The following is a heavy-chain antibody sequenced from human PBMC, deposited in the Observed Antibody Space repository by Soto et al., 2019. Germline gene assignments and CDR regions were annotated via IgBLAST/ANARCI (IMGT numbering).Heavy chain of an antibody. CDR3: VKDWGRYCSGRTCYLFES. V-gene: IGHV3-30*18. D-gene: IGHD2-15*01. Sequence: QVQLVETGGGVVQPGRSLRLSCAASGFIFNNYVMHWVRQAPGKGLEWVAVISFDGISKYYADSVKGRFTISRDNSKNTLYLEMNSLRVEDTAVYYCVKDWGRYCSGRTCYLFESWGQGTLVTVSS. CDR2: ISFDGISK. CDR1: GFIFNNYV. J-gene: IGHJ4*02.